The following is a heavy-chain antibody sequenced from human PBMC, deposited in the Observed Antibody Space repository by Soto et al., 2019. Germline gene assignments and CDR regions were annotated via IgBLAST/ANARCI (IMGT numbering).Heavy chain of an antibody. CDR3: ARTYSSGWYEGWFDP. CDR2: ISSSSSYI. D-gene: IGHD6-19*01. J-gene: IGHJ5*02. CDR1: GFTFSSYS. Sequence: EVQLVESGGGLVKPGGSLRLSCAASGFTFSSYSINWVRQAPGKGLGWVSSISSSSSYIYYADSVKGRFTISRDNAKNSLYLQMNSLRVEDTAVYYCARTYSSGWYEGWFDPWGQGALVTVSS. V-gene: IGHV3-21*01.